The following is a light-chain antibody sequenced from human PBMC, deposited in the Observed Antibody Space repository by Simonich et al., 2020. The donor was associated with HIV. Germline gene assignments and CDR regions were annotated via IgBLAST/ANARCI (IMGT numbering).Light chain of an antibody. CDR3: QKYNSYST. CDR2: KAS. CDR1: QSISSW. J-gene: IGKJ1*01. V-gene: IGKV1-5*03. Sequence: DIQMTQSPSTLSASVGERVTITCRASQSISSWLAWYQQKPGKAPKLLSYKASSLESGVPSRFSGSGSGTEFTLTISSLQPDDFATYYCQKYNSYSTFGQGTKVEIK.